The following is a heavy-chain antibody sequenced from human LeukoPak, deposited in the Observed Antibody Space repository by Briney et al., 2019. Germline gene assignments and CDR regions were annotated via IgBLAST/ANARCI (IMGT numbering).Heavy chain of an antibody. J-gene: IGHJ4*02. V-gene: IGHV4-59*12. CDR1: GGSISSYY. CDR3: ARASYGDYNFDY. Sequence: SETLSLTCTVSGGSISSYYWSWIRQPPGKGLEWIGYIYYNGRTDFNPSLKGRVTMSVDTSKNQFSLKLTSVTAADTAVYYCARASYGDYNFDYWGQGTLVTVSS. CDR2: IYYNGRT. D-gene: IGHD4-17*01.